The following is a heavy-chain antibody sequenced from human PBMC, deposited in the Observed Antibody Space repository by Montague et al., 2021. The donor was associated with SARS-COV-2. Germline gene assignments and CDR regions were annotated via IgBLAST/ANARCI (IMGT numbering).Heavy chain of an antibody. Sequence: TLSLTCTVSGGSISSGGYYWSWICQHPGKGLEWIGYIYYSGSTYYNPSLKSRVTISVDTSKNQFSLKLSSVTAADTAVYYCARVSVEMATMGVYYYGMDVWGQGTTVTVSS. CDR3: ARVSVEMATMGVYYYGMDV. CDR1: GGSISSGGYY. J-gene: IGHJ6*02. CDR2: IYYSGST. D-gene: IGHD5-24*01. V-gene: IGHV4-31*03.